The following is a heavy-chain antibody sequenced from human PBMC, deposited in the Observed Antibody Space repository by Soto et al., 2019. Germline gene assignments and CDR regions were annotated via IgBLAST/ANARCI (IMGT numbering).Heavy chain of an antibody. D-gene: IGHD3-9*01. CDR3: ARAAVNGYFWYCDS. CDR1: GGTFRIYG. Sequence: QVQLVQSGAEVKKPGSSVKVSCKASGGTFRIYGISWVRQAPGQGLEWMGGIIPTFGTPTYAQNFQGRVTITADESTSTAYMELSSLRSEDTVVYYCARAAVNGYFWYCDSWGQETLVTVSS. J-gene: IGHJ4*02. V-gene: IGHV1-69*01. CDR2: IIPTFGTP.